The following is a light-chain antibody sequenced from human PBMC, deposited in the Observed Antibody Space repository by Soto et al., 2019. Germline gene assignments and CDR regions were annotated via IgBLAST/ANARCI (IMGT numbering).Light chain of an antibody. V-gene: IGLV2-14*01. CDR3: CSYTSSSTLVV. CDR1: SSDVGGYNY. CDR2: HVR. J-gene: IGLJ2*01. Sequence: QSALTQPASVSGSPGQSITISCTGTSSDVGGYNYVSWYQQHPGKAPKLMIYHVRNRPSGVSNRFSGSKSGNTASLTISGLQAEDEADYYCCSYTSSSTLVVFGGGTKLTVL.